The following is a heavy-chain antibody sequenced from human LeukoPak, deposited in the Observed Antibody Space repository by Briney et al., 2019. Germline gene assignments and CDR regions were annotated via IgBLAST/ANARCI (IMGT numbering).Heavy chain of an antibody. CDR2: IYYSGST. D-gene: IGHD3-10*01. V-gene: IGHV4-39*01. Sequence: SETLSLTCTASGGSISSSSYYWGWIRQPPGKGLEWIGSIYYSGSTYYNPSLKSRVTISVDTSKNQFSLKLSSVTAADTAVYYCASMVRGVIIWYWGQGTLVTVSS. CDR3: ASMVRGVIIWY. J-gene: IGHJ4*02. CDR1: GGSISSSSYY.